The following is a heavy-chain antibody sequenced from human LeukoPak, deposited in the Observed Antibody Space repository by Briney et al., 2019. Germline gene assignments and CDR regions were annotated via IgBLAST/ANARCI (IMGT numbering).Heavy chain of an antibody. Sequence: SETLSLTCTVSGGSISSGSYYWNWIRQPAGKGLEWIGRIYTSGSTNYNPSLKSRVTISVDTSKNQFSLKLSSVTAADTAVYYCARVLRGVNWFDPWGQGTLVTVSS. V-gene: IGHV4-61*02. CDR1: GGSISSGSYY. CDR3: ARVLRGVNWFDP. D-gene: IGHD3-10*01. CDR2: IYTSGST. J-gene: IGHJ5*02.